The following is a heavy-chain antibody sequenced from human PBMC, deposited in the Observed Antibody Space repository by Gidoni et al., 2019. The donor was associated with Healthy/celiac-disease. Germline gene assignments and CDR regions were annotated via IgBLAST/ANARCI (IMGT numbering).Heavy chain of an antibody. CDR2: ISAYNGNT. V-gene: IGHV1-18*01. Sequence: QVQLVQSGAEVKKPGASVTVSCKASGYTCTSYGISWVRQAPGQGLEWMGWISAYNGNTNYAQKLQGRVTMTTDTSTSTADMELRSLRSDDTAVYYCARRPTIPTLPDCWGQGTLVTVSS. CDR3: ARRPTIPTLPDC. D-gene: IGHD2-2*02. J-gene: IGHJ4*02. CDR1: GYTCTSYG.